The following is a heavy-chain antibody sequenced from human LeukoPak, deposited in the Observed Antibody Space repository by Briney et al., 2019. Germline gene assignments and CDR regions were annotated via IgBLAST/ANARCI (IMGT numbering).Heavy chain of an antibody. V-gene: IGHV5-51*01. CDR2: VYPPDSDT. CDR3: ARPGASGFGWYYFDY. D-gene: IGHD6-19*01. Sequence: GESLKISCKTSGYTFTSYWIGWVRQMPGKGLEWMGVVYPPDSDTRYNPSFQGQVTMSANKSINTAYLHWSSLQAPDTAMYYCARPGASGFGWYYFDYWGQGTLVTVSS. J-gene: IGHJ4*02. CDR1: GYTFTSYW.